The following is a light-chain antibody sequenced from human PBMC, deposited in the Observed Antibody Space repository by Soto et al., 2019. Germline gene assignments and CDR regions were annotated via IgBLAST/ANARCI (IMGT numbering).Light chain of an antibody. V-gene: IGKV1-39*01. CDR2: GAF. CDR3: QQGDSTPLT. CDR1: QSIDIY. Sequence: DIQMTQSPSSLSASVGDRVTITCRASQSIDIYLNWYQQKPGRAPKLLVYGAFNLQGGVPLRFSGSGSGTDFTLTTSSLQPEDFATYYCQQGDSTPLTFGQGTKVEIK. J-gene: IGKJ1*01.